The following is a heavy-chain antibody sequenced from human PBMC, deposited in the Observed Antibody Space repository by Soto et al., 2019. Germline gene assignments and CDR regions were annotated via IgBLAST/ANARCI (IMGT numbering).Heavy chain of an antibody. D-gene: IGHD4-17*01. CDR2: ISGIGGST. V-gene: IGHV3-23*01. Sequence: GGSLRLSCAASGFTFSSYAMRWVRQAPGKGLEWVSAISGIGGSTYYADSVQGRFTISRYNSKNTLYLQMNSLRAEDTAVYYCSKASLRSVTHAEDYFDYWGQGTLVTVSS. CDR3: SKASLRSVTHAEDYFDY. J-gene: IGHJ4*02. CDR1: GFTFSSYA.